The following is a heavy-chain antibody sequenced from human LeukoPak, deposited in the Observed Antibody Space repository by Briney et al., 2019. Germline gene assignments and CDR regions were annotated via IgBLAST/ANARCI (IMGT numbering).Heavy chain of an antibody. CDR2: ISSSGSTI. D-gene: IGHD1-14*01. V-gene: IGHV3-48*03. J-gene: IGHJ5*02. Sequence: PGGSLRLSCAASGFTFSSYEMNWVRQAPGKGLEWVSYISSSGSTIYYADSVKGRFTISRDNAKNSLYLQMNSLRAEDTALYYCAKGSGINHYHWIDPWGQGTLVTVSS. CDR3: AKGSGINHYHWIDP. CDR1: GFTFSSYE.